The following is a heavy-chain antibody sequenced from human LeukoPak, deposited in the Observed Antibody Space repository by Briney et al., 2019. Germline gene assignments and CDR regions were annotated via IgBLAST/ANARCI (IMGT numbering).Heavy chain of an antibody. V-gene: IGHV3-53*01. CDR1: GFTVSSNY. CDR3: ARDGPGIMVRGVLNYFDY. J-gene: IGHJ4*02. Sequence: GGSLRLSCAASGFTVSSNYMSWVRQAPGKGLEWVSVIYSGGSTYYADSVKGRFTISRDNAKSSLYLQMNSLRAEDTAVYYCARDGPGIMVRGVLNYFDYWGQGTLVTVSS. CDR2: IYSGGST. D-gene: IGHD3-10*01.